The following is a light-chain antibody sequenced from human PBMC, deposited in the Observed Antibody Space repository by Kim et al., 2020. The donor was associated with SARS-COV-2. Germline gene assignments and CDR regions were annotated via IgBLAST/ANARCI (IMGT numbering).Light chain of an antibody. Sequence: RVTMSCTGSGSNIGAGYDVHWYQQLPGTAPKLLIYGNSNRPSGVPDRFSGSESGTSASLAITGLQAEDEADYYCQSYDSSLSGSVVFGGGTKLTVL. J-gene: IGLJ2*01. CDR1: GSNIGAGYD. CDR3: QSYDSSLSGSVV. CDR2: GNS. V-gene: IGLV1-40*01.